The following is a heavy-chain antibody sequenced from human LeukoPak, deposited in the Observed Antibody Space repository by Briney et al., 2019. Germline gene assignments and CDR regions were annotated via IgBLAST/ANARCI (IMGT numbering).Heavy chain of an antibody. D-gene: IGHD6-13*01. CDR3: ARDSSSWYYFDY. CDR1: GFTFSSYS. Sequence: GGSLRLSCAASGFTFSSYSMNWVRQAPGKGLEWVSSISSSSSYIYYADSVKGRFTISRDNAKNSLYMQMNSLRAEDTAVYYCARDSSSWYYFDYWGQGTLVTVSS. V-gene: IGHV3-21*01. J-gene: IGHJ4*02. CDR2: ISSSSSYI.